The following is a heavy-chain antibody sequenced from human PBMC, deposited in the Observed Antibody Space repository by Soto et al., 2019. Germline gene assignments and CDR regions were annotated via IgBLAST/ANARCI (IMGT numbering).Heavy chain of an antibody. D-gene: IGHD4-17*01. V-gene: IGHV1-46*01. CDR3: ARDEPNIPQDYYGDYGDAFDI. CDR1: GYTFTSYY. CDR2: INPSGGST. Sequence: GASVKVSCKASGYTFTSYYMHWVRQAPGQGLEWMGIINPSGGSTSYAQKFQGRVTMTRDTSTSTVYMELSSLRSEDTAVYYCARDEPNIPQDYYGDYGDAFDIWGQGTMVTVSS. J-gene: IGHJ3*02.